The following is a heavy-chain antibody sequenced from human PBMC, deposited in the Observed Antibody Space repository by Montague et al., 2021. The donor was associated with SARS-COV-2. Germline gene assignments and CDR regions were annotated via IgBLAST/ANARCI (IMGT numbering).Heavy chain of an antibody. J-gene: IGHJ4*02. D-gene: IGHD6-6*01. CDR3: ASSNFLAY. CDR1: GFTFSKFG. Sequence: SLRLSCAASGFTFSKFGMNWVRQAPGKGLEWVSTIDPAGGATYYADSVRGRFAISRDNSKNILSLQMDSPTADDTAVYYCASSNFLAYWGQGTLITVSS. V-gene: IGHV3-23*01. CDR2: IDPAGGAT.